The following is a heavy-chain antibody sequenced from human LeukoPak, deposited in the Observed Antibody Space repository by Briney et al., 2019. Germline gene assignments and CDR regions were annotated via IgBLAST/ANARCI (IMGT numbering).Heavy chain of an antibody. V-gene: IGHV4-38-2*02. Sequence: SETLSLTCTVSNYSISSDYYWGWIRQPPGKGLEWIGSIFQSGTTYYNPSLKSRVTISVDTSKNQFSLKLSSVTAADTAVYYCARVKVAVADYWGQGTLVTVSS. D-gene: IGHD6-19*01. CDR2: IFQSGTT. J-gene: IGHJ4*02. CDR1: NYSISSDYY. CDR3: ARVKVAVADY.